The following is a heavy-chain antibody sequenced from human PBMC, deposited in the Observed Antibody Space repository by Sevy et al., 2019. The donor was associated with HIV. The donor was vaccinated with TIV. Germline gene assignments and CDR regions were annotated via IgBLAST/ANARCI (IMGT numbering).Heavy chain of an antibody. Sequence: ASLKVSCKASGYTFTSYYMHWVRQAPGQGLEWMGIINPSDNSRRYAQRFQGRVTMTRDTSTSTVYMELSSLRSEDTAFYYCARSSWNYGYFDYWGQGTPVTVSS. D-gene: IGHD1-7*01. CDR1: GYTFTSYY. CDR2: INPSDNSR. CDR3: ARSSWNYGYFDY. V-gene: IGHV1-46*01. J-gene: IGHJ4*02.